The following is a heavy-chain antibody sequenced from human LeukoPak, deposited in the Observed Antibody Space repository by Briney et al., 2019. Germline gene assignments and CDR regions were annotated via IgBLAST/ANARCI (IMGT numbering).Heavy chain of an antibody. CDR3: AKLVLRDYFDY. CDR2: ISYDGSNK. CDR1: GFTSSSYG. D-gene: IGHD2-15*01. Sequence: GRSLRLSCAASGFTSSSYGMHWVRQAPGKGLEWVAVISYDGSNKYYADSVKGRFTISRDNSKNTLYLQMNSLRAEDTAVYYCAKLVLRDYFDYWGQGTLVTVSS. V-gene: IGHV3-30*18. J-gene: IGHJ4*02.